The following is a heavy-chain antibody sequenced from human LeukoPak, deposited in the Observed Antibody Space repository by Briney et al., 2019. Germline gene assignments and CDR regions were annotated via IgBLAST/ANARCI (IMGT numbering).Heavy chain of an antibody. Sequence: GGSLRLSCAASGFTVSSNYMSWVRQAPGKGLEWVGFIRSKAYGGTTEYAASVKGRFTISRDDSKSIAYLQMNSLKTEDTAVYYCTRDQQQLNPFDYWGQGTLVTVSS. D-gene: IGHD6-13*01. J-gene: IGHJ4*02. CDR1: GFTVSSNY. CDR3: TRDQQQLNPFDY. V-gene: IGHV3-49*04. CDR2: IRSKAYGGTT.